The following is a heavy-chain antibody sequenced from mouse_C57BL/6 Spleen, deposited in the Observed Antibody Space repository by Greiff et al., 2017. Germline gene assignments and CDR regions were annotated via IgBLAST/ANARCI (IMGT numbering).Heavy chain of an antibody. CDR1: GFTFSSYT. CDR2: ISGGGGNT. V-gene: IGHV5-9*01. D-gene: IGHD1-1*01. J-gene: IGHJ2*01. CDR3: ARHFITTVAFDY. Sequence: EVHLVESGGGLVKPGGSLKLSCAASGFTFSSYTMSWVRQTPGKRLEWVATISGGGGNTYYPDSVKGRFTISRDNAKNTLYLQMSSLRSEDTALYYCARHFITTVAFDYWGQGTTLTVSS.